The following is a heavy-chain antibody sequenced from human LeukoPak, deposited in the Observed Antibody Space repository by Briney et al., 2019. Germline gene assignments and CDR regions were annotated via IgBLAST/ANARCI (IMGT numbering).Heavy chain of an antibody. CDR2: IYSDDST. CDR1: GFTFSSYG. Sequence: GRSLRLSCAASGFTFSSYGMHWVRQAPGKGLEWVSIIYSDDSTYYADSVKGRFTISRDISKNTLYLQMNSLRAEDTAVFYCARALPAASHTSFDYWGQGTLVTVSS. CDR3: ARALPAASHTSFDY. D-gene: IGHD2-2*01. V-gene: IGHV3-66*01. J-gene: IGHJ4*02.